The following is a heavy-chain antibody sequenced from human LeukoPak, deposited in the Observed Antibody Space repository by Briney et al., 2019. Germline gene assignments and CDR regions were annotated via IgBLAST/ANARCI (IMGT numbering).Heavy chain of an antibody. D-gene: IGHD3-10*01. CDR1: GGSFTNYY. V-gene: IGHV4-34*01. CDR3: AKCRRMVDAFDI. CDR2: IDHFGTT. J-gene: IGHJ3*02. Sequence: PSETLSLTCAVYGGSFTNYYWSWIRQPPGERLEWIGEIDHFGTTKYNPSLKSRVTISLDTSKDQFSLKLSSVTAADTAVYYCAKCRRMVDAFDIWGQGTMVTVSS.